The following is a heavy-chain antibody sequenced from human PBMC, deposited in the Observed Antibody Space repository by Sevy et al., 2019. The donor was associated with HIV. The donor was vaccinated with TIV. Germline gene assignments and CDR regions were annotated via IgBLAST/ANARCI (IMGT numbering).Heavy chain of an antibody. J-gene: IGHJ4*02. CDR2: IYPGDSDT. CDR3: ASAPTVTHFAY. V-gene: IGHV5-51*01. CDR1: GYSFTSYW. Sequence: GESLKISCKGSGYSFTSYWIGWVRQMPGKGLEWMGIIYPGDSDTRYSPSFQGQVTISADKSISTAYLQWSSLKASDTPMYYCASAPTVTHFAYWAREPWSQSPQ. D-gene: IGHD4-4*01.